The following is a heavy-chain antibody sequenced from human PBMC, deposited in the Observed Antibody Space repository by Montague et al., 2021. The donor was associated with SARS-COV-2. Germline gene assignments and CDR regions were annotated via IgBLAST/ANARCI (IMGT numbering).Heavy chain of an antibody. CDR3: ASGMFDT. V-gene: IGHV3-66*01. J-gene: IGHJ5*02. Sequence: SVRLSCAASGFTVSSTYMSWVRQAPGKGLEWISVIYSSGDTYHADSMKDRFTISRDNSKNTVYLQMHILRAEDTAVYYCASGMFDTWGQGTLVTVSS. CDR1: GFTVSSTY. CDR2: IYSSGDT.